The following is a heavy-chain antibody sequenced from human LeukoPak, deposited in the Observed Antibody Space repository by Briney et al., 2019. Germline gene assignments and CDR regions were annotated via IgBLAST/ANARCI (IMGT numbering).Heavy chain of an antibody. J-gene: IGHJ4*02. D-gene: IGHD5-24*01. CDR1: GFTFDDYA. CDR3: AKEGDVEMATIPPYYFDY. V-gene: IGHV3-9*01. CDR2: ISWNSGSI. Sequence: GGSLRLSCAASGFTFDDYAMHWVRHAPGKGLEWVSGISWNSGSIGYADSVKGRFTISRDNAKNSLYLQMNSLRAEDTALYYCAKEGDVEMATIPPYYFDYWGQGTLVTVSS.